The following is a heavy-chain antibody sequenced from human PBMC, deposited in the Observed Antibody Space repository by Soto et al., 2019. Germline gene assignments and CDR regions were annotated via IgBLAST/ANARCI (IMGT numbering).Heavy chain of an antibody. CDR3: ARDWKSAIAAGFDY. CDR1: GYTFPSCG. CDR2: ISAYNGNT. J-gene: IGHJ4*02. Sequence: ASVKVSCKASGYTFPSCGISWVRQAPGQGLEWMGWISAYNGNTNYAQKVQGRVTMTTDTSTNTAYMELRSLRSDDTAVYYCARDWKSAIAAGFDYWGQGTLVTVSS. D-gene: IGHD6-25*01. V-gene: IGHV1-18*01.